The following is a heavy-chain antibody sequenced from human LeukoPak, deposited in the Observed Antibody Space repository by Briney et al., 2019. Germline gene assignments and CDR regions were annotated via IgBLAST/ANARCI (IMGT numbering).Heavy chain of an antibody. CDR1: GFTFSSYA. V-gene: IGHV3-23*01. D-gene: IGHD3-22*01. J-gene: IGHJ4*02. Sequence: QPGGSLRLSCTAPGFTFSSYAMSWVRQAPGKELEWVSAISGSGGSTYYADSVKDRFTISRDNSKNTLYLQMNSLRAEDTAVYYCAREKGGYYDSSGYLDYWGQGTLVTVSS. CDR2: ISGSGGST. CDR3: AREKGGYYDSSGYLDY.